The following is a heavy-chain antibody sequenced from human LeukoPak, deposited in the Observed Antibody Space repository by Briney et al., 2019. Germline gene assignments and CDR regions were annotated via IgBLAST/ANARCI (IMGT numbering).Heavy chain of an antibody. CDR2: ISASGGST. Sequence: GGSLRLSCAASGFTFAGYAMSWVRQAPGKGLEWVSAISASGGSTYYADSVKGRFTISRDNPKNTLYLQMNSLRAEDTAVYYCARPLRGSSGWYGIYAFDIWGQGTMVTVSS. D-gene: IGHD6-19*01. CDR1: GFTFAGYA. CDR3: ARPLRGSSGWYGIYAFDI. V-gene: IGHV3-23*01. J-gene: IGHJ3*02.